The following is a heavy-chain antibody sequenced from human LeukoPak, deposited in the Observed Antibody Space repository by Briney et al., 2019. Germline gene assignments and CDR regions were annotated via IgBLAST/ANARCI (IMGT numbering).Heavy chain of an antibody. D-gene: IGHD2-8*01. J-gene: IGHJ4*02. CDR1: GFDLTTYA. CDR3: AKDTSIGRYCTNGVCSPFDY. V-gene: IGHV3-23*01. Sequence: PGGSLRLSCAASGFDLTTYAMTWVRQAPAKGLEWVSSIGIGGGGTYDADSVKGRFTISRDNSKNTLYLQMNSLRAEDTAVYYCAKDTSIGRYCTNGVCSPFDYWGQGTLVTVSS. CDR2: IGIGGGGT.